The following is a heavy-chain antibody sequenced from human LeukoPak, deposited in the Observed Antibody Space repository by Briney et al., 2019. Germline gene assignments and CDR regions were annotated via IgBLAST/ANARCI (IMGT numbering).Heavy chain of an antibody. J-gene: IGHJ4*02. Sequence: SETLSLTCTVSGGSISSYYWSWIRQPPGKGLEWIGYIYYSGSTNYNPSLKSRVTISVDTSKNQFSLKLSSVTAADTAVYYCARDKEYSYGRYFDYWGREPWSPSPQ. V-gene: IGHV4-59*01. CDR3: ARDKEYSYGRYFDY. CDR1: GGSISSYY. D-gene: IGHD5-18*01. CDR2: IYYSGST.